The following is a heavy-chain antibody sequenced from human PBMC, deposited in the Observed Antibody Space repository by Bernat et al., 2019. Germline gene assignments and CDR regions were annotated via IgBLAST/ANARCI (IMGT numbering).Heavy chain of an antibody. V-gene: IGHV1-2*06. CDR1: GFTFTGYY. CDR3: VRDQGATHLYSSYYMDV. J-gene: IGHJ6*03. CDR2: INPNSGAT. D-gene: IGHD4/OR15-4a*01. Sequence: QVQLVQSGAEVKKPGASVKVSCKASGFTFTGYYIHWVRQAPGQGLEWMGRINPNSGATNSAQEFQGRVTMTRDTSISTAYMELSRLRSDDTAVYYCVRDQGATHLYSSYYMDVWGKGTTVTVSS.